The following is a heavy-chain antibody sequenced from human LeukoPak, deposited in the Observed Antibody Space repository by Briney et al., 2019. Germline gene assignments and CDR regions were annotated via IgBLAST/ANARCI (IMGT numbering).Heavy chain of an antibody. V-gene: IGHV3-66*01. CDR3: ASDSSDSSGYSVY. CDR2: IYSGGST. D-gene: IGHD3-22*01. CDR1: RFTVSSNY. J-gene: IGHJ4*02. Sequence: AGSLRLSCAASRFTVSSNYMSWVRQPPPKGMGWDSVIYSGGSTYYEDSVKARFTISRDNSTNTLYLQMNSLRAEDTAVYYCASDSSDSSGYSVYWGQGTLVTVSS.